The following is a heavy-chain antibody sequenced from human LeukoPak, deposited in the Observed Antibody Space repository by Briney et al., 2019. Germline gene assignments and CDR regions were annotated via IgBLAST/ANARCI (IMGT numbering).Heavy chain of an antibody. CDR2: ISSSSSTI. J-gene: IGHJ4*02. V-gene: IGHV3-48*04. D-gene: IGHD3-22*01. CDR3: ARDIYYDSSGYYVY. CDR1: GFTFSSYS. Sequence: GGSLRLSCAASGFTFSSYSMNWVRQAPGKGLQWVSYISSSSSTIYNADSVKGRFTISRDNAKNSLYLQMNSLRAEDTAVYYCARDIYYDSSGYYVYWGQGTLVTVSS.